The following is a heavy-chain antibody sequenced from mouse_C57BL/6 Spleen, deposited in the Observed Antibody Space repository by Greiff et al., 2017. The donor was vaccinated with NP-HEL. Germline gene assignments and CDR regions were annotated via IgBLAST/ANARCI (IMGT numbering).Heavy chain of an antibody. CDR1: GYAFSSYW. J-gene: IGHJ2*01. CDR3: ARSGAGTLFDY. V-gene: IGHV1-80*01. Sequence: VQLKESGAELVKPGASVKISCKASGYAFSSYWLNWVKQRPGKGLEWIGQIYPGDGDTNYNGKFKGKATLTADKSSSTAYMQLSSLTSEDSAVYFCARSGAGTLFDYWGQGTTLTVSS. CDR2: IYPGDGDT. D-gene: IGHD4-1*01.